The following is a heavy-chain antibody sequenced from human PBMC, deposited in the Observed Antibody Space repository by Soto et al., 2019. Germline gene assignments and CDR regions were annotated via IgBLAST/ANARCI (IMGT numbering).Heavy chain of an antibody. CDR3: TKSSGGSSSVGMDY. CDR2: ITRDGYNK. D-gene: IGHD6-6*01. V-gene: IGHV3-30*04. CDR1: GFIFKNYA. J-gene: IGHJ4*02. Sequence: GGSLRLSCAVSGFIFKNYALNWVRQAPGKGLEWVASITRDGYNKYYADSVKGRFTISRDNSKNTLSLQMTALRVEDSSVYYCTKSSGGSSSVGMDYWGPGTLVTVSS.